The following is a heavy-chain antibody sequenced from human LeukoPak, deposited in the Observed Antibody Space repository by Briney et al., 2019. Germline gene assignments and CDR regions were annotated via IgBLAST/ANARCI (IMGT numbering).Heavy chain of an antibody. D-gene: IGHD3-22*01. Sequence: ASVKVSCKASGYNFAGYYVHWVRQAPGQGLEWMGWINPKNGETTYAQKFQGRVTMTRDTSISTAYMELSRLRSDDTAVYYCASQNDYYDSSGYINIWGQGTMVTVSS. CDR3: ASQNDYYDSSGYINI. CDR2: INPKNGET. CDR1: GYNFAGYY. J-gene: IGHJ3*02. V-gene: IGHV1-2*02.